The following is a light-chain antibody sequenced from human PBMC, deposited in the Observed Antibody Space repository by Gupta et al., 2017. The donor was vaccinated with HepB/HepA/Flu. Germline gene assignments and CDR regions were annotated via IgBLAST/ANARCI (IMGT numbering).Light chain of an antibody. CDR1: QSLLHSNGYNY. CDR2: LGS. V-gene: IGKV2-28*01. J-gene: IGKJ2*02. CDR3: MQARQTPPCT. Sequence: DIVMTQSPLSLPVTPGEPASISCRSSQSLLHSNGYNYLDWYLQKPGQSPQLLIYLGSNRAAGVPDRFSGSGSGTDFTLKISRVEAEDVGVYYCMQARQTPPCTFGQGTKLEIK.